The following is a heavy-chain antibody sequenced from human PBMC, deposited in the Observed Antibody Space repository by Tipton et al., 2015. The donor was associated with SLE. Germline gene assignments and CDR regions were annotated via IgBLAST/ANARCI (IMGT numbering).Heavy chain of an antibody. CDR3: ARGGVVVPGSKIGGYYYYMDV. Sequence: GSLRLSCAASGFTFGDYGMNWVRQAPGKGLEWVSGIFWNGGVTGYAESVKGRFTISRDNAKNSLYLQMNSLRDEDTAFYYCARGGVVVPGSKIGGYYYYMDVLGKGTTVTVS. V-gene: IGHV3-20*04. CDR2: IFWNGGVT. D-gene: IGHD2-2*01. J-gene: IGHJ6*03. CDR1: GFTFGDYG.